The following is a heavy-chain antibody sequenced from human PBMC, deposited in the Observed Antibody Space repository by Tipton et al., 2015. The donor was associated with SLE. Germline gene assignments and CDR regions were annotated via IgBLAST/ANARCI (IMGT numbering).Heavy chain of an antibody. D-gene: IGHD1-14*01. V-gene: IGHV4-34*01. CDR3: ARLMGPAAYYGMDV. Sequence: LRLSCAVYGGSFSGYYWSWIRQPPGKGLEWIGEINHSGSTNYNPSLKSRVTISVDTSKNQFSLKLSSVTAADTAVYYCARLMGPAAYYGMDVWGQGTTVTVSS. CDR1: GGSFSGYY. CDR2: INHSGST. J-gene: IGHJ6*02.